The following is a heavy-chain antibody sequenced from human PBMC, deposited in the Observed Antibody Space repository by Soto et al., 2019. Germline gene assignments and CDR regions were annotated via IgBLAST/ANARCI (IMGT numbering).Heavy chain of an antibody. CDR3: ARHYDTPNWFDP. J-gene: IGHJ5*02. CDR1: GYTFTSYG. D-gene: IGHD3-22*01. V-gene: IGHV1-18*01. Sequence: QVQLVQSGAEVKKPGASVKVSCKASGYTFTSYGISWVRQAPGQGLEWMGWISANNGNTNYAQKFQGRVTMTTDTSTSTAYRELRSLRSDDPAVYYCARHYDTPNWFDPWGQGTLVTVSS. CDR2: ISANNGNT.